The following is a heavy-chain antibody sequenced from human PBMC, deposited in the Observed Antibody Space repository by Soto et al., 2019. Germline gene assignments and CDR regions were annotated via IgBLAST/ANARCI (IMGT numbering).Heavy chain of an antibody. J-gene: IGHJ4*02. Sequence: QVQLVQSGAEVKKPGASVKVSCRASGYTFTTYDINWVRQATGQGLEWMGWMNPNSGNTGYAQNFQGRVTMTRNTSINTAYIELSSLRSEDTAVYYFGRGNTAWGGDYWGQGTLVTVSS. CDR2: MNPNSGNT. CDR1: GYTFTTYD. V-gene: IGHV1-8*01. D-gene: IGHD7-27*01. CDR3: GRGNTAWGGDY.